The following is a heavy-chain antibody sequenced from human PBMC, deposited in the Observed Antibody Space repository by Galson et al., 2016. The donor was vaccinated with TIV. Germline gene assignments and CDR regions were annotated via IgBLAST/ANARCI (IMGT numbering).Heavy chain of an antibody. D-gene: IGHD3-22*01. CDR1: GFTFSSYG. Sequence: SLRLSCAASGFTFSSYGMNWVRQAPGKGLEWVSGISAGGGRTNYEDSVKGRVTISRDNPKTTLYLQMSSLRAEDTSVYFCAKMDSSGFDYVRRFDFWGQGTLATVSS. J-gene: IGHJ4*02. V-gene: IGHV3-23*01. CDR3: AKMDSSGFDYVRRFDF. CDR2: ISAGGGRT.